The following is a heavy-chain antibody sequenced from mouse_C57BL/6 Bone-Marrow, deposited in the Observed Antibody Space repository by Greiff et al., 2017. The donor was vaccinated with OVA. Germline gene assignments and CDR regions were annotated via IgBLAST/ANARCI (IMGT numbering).Heavy chain of an antibody. CDR3: VRDRGYHWYFDV. J-gene: IGHJ1*03. V-gene: IGHV10-3*01. CDR2: IRSKSSNYAT. D-gene: IGHD3-1*01. CDR1: GFTFNTYA. Sequence: EVQGVESGGGLVQPKGSLKLSCAASGFTFNTYAMHWVRQAPGKGLEWVARIRSKSSNYATYYADSVKDRFTISRDDSQSMLYLQMNNLKTEDTAMYYCVRDRGYHWYFDVWGTGTTVTVSS.